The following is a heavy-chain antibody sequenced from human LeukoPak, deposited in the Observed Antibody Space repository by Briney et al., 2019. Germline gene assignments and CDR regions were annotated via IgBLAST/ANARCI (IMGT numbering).Heavy chain of an antibody. J-gene: IGHJ6*03. CDR2: INPNSGGT. D-gene: IGHD2-2*02. CDR3: ARAAGYCSSTSCYTGFVGNMDV. CDR1: GYTFTGYY. V-gene: IGHV1-2*02. Sequence: ASVKVSCKASGYTFTGYYMHWERQAPGQGLEWMGWINPNSGGTNYAQKVQGRVTRTRDTSISTAYMELSRLRSDDTAVYYCARAAGYCSSTSCYTGFVGNMDVWGKGTTVTVSS.